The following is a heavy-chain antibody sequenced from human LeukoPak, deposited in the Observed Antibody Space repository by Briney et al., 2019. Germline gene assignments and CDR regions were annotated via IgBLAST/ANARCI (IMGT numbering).Heavy chain of an antibody. D-gene: IGHD5-12*01. CDR2: ITSTRSDI. V-gene: IGHV3-21*01. CDR1: GFSFSSHA. CDR3: ARVLVATTLASENWLDH. J-gene: IGHJ5*02. Sequence: TGGSLRLSCEASGFSFSSHAMHWVRQAPGKGREWVSSITSTRSDIYYADSVKGRFTISRDNARNSLFLQMNSLRAEDTAVYYCARVLVATTLASENWLDHWGQGTLVTVSS.